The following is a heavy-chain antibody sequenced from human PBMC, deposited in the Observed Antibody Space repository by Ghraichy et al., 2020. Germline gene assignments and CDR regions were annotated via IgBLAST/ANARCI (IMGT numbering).Heavy chain of an antibody. CDR2: IYYSGST. J-gene: IGHJ4*02. D-gene: IGHD4-17*01. V-gene: IGHV4-39*01. CDR1: GGSISSSSYY. CDR3: AGTTVTTGLYWFDY. Sequence: SETLSLTCTVSGGSISSSSYYWGWIRQPPGKGLEWIGSIYYSGSTYYNPSLKSRVTISVDTSKNQFSLKLSSVTAADTAVYYCAGTTVTTGLYWFDYWGQGTLVTVSS.